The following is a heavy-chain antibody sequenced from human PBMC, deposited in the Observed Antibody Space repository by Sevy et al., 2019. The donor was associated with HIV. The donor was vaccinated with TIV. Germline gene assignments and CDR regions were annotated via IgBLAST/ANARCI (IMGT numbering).Heavy chain of an antibody. D-gene: IGHD5-12*01. CDR3: ARDLPPSATIVAHFDY. J-gene: IGHJ4*02. CDR1: GFAFSSYE. V-gene: IGHV3-48*03. CDR2: ISSSGKSI. Sequence: GGSLRLSCAASGFAFSSYEMNWVRQAPGKGLEWVSYISSSGKSISYADSVKGRFTISRGNAKNSLYLQMNSLRAEDTAVYYCARDLPPSATIVAHFDYWGQGILVTVSS.